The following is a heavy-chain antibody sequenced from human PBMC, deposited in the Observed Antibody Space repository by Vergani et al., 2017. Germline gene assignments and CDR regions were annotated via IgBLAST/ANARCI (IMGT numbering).Heavy chain of an antibody. Sequence: QLQLQESGPGLVKPSATLSLTFSVSGASIRSSNYYLGWIRQPPGKGLEWIASIYYSGRTYYKPSLKSRFTISVDTSKNQFSLKLGSVTAADTAVYFCARHSTVEWLVKLGWIDPWGQGILVTVSS. CDR3: ARHSTVEWLVKLGWIDP. D-gene: IGHD6-19*01. J-gene: IGHJ5*02. V-gene: IGHV4-39*01. CDR1: GASIRSSNYY. CDR2: IYYSGRT.